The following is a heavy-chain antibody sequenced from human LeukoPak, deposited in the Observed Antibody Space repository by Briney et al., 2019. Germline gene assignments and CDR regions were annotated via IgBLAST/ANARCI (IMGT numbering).Heavy chain of an antibody. V-gene: IGHV1-18*01. CDR2: ISAYNGNT. Sequence: GASVKVSCKASGGTFSSYAISWVRQAPGQGLEWMGWISAYNGNTNYAQKLQGRVTMTTDTSTSTAYMELRSLRSDDTAVYYCARMIVGGRLGYWGQGTLVTVSS. CDR1: GGTFSSYA. CDR3: ARMIVGGRLGY. D-gene: IGHD3-22*01. J-gene: IGHJ1*01.